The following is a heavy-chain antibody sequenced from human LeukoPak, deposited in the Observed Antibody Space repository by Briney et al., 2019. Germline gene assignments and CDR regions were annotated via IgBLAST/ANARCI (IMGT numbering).Heavy chain of an antibody. Sequence: GGSLRLSCAASGFTFSDYYMSWIRQAPGRGLEWVPYIGGSGVYRNYADSVKGRFTISRDNTKNSLSLQMNSLRVEDTAVYYCARDRYDSSGTHWFDPWGQGTLVTVSS. V-gene: IGHV3-11*05. CDR1: GFTFSDYY. CDR3: ARDRYDSSGTHWFDP. D-gene: IGHD3-22*01. CDR2: IGGSGVYR. J-gene: IGHJ5*02.